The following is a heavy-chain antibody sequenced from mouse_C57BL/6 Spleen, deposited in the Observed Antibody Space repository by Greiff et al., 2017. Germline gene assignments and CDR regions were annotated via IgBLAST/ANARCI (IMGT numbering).Heavy chain of an antibody. CDR3: ARKDYYGYDDAMDY. D-gene: IGHD2-2*01. CDR1: GYAFSSSW. V-gene: IGHV1-82*01. Sequence: QLQQSGPELVKPGASVKISCKASGYAFSSSWMNWVKQRPGKGLEWIGRIYPGDGDTNYNGKFKGKATLTADKSSSTAYMQLSSLTSEDSAVYFCARKDYYGYDDAMDYWGQGTSVTVSS. J-gene: IGHJ4*01. CDR2: IYPGDGDT.